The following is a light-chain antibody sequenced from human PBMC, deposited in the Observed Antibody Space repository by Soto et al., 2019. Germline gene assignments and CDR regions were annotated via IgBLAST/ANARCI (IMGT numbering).Light chain of an antibody. J-gene: IGLJ2*01. CDR1: LRDIGNYNY. CDR2: DVT. V-gene: IGLV2-14*03. Sequence: QSALTQPASVSGSPGQSVTISCTGTLRDIGNYNYVSWYQRHPGKAPKLMIYDVTTRPSGVSNRFSGSKSGNTASLTISGLQSEDEADYYCTSYTGSNTLLFGGGTKLTVL. CDR3: TSYTGSNTLL.